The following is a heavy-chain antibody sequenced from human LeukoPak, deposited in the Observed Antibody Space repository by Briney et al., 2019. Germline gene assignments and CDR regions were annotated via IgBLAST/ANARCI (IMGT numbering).Heavy chain of an antibody. CDR3: ARGPRVDTAMAYYYYYGMDV. J-gene: IGHJ6*02. CDR1: GGSFSGYY. CDR2: IKHSGST. V-gene: IGHV4-34*01. Sequence: SETLSLTCAVYGGSFSGYYWSWIRQPPGKGLEWIGEIKHSGSTNYNPSLKSRVTISVDTSKNQFSLKLSSVTAAATAVYYCARGPRVDTAMAYYYYYGMDVWGQGTTVTVSS. D-gene: IGHD5-18*01.